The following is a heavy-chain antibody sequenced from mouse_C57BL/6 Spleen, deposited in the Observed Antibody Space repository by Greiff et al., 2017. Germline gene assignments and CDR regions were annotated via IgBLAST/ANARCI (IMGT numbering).Heavy chain of an antibody. CDR1: GFTFSNYW. CDR3: TITTVAGFDV. D-gene: IGHD1-1*01. Sequence: EVHLVESGGGLVQPGGSMKLSCVASGFTFSNYWMNWVRQSPEKGLEWVAQIRLKSDNYATHYAESVKGRFTISRDDSKSSVYLQMNNLRAEDTGIYYCTITTVAGFDVWGTGTTVTVSS. CDR2: IRLKSDNYAT. J-gene: IGHJ1*03. V-gene: IGHV6-3*01.